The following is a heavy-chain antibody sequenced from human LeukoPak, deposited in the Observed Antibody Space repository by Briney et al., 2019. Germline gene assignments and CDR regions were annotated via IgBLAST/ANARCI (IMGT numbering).Heavy chain of an antibody. V-gene: IGHV3-23*01. D-gene: IGHD3-22*01. CDR2: ISGSGGST. CDR1: GFTFSSYA. Sequence: PGGSLRLSCAASGFTFSSYAMSWVRQAPGKGLEWVSAISGSGGSTYYADSVKGRFTISRDNSKNTLYLQMNSLRAEDTAVYYCAKDPYYYDSSGYYGDAFDIWGQGTMVTVSS. CDR3: AKDPYYYDSSGYYGDAFDI. J-gene: IGHJ3*02.